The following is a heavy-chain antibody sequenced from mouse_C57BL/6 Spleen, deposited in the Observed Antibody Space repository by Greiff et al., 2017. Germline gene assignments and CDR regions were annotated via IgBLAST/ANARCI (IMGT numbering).Heavy chain of an antibody. CDR3: ATLYYGSSYYAMDY. CDR1: GFSLTSYG. V-gene: IGHV2-2*01. Sequence: VQLQQSGPGLVQPSQSLSITCTVSGFSLTSYGVHWVRQSPGKGLEWLGVIWSGGSTDYNAAFISRLSISKDNSKSQVFFKMNSLQADDTAIYYCATLYYGSSYYAMDYWGQGTSVTVSS. CDR2: IWSGGST. J-gene: IGHJ4*01. D-gene: IGHD1-1*01.